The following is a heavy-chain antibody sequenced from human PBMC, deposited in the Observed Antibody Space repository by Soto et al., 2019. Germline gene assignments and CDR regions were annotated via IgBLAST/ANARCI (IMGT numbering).Heavy chain of an antibody. CDR1: GGTFSSYA. J-gene: IGHJ6*02. CDR2: IIPIFGTA. Sequence: QVQLVQSGAEVKKPGSSVKVSCKASGGTFSSYAISWVRQAPGQGLEWMGGIIPIFGTANYAQKFQGRVTITADESTSTAYMELSSLRSEDTAVYYCASDRGPDEDGGNPLLEGDYYYGMDVWGQGTTVTVSS. D-gene: IGHD2-15*01. CDR3: ASDRGPDEDGGNPLLEGDYYYGMDV. V-gene: IGHV1-69*01.